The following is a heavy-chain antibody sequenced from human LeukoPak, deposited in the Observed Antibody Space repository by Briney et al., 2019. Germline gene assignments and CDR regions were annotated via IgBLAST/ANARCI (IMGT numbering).Heavy chain of an antibody. D-gene: IGHD3-22*01. CDR3: ARRAYYYDSSGYYRAPGYYFDY. Sequence: PSETLSLTCAVYGESFSGYYWSWIRQPPGKGLEWIGEINHSGSTNYNPSLKSRVTISVDTSKNQFSLKLSSVTAADTAVYYCARRAYYYDSSGYYRAPGYYFDYWGQGTLVTVSS. CDR1: GESFSGYY. J-gene: IGHJ4*02. V-gene: IGHV4-34*01. CDR2: INHSGST.